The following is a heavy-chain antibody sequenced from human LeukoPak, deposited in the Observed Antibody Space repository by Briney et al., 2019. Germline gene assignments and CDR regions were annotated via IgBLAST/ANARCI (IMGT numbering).Heavy chain of an antibody. Sequence: GESLKISCQGSGYSFTRYWIGWVRQMPGKGLEWMGIIYPGDSDTRYSPSFQGQVTISDDKSISTAYLQWSSLKASDTAMYYCARVFVVVVAATPLPGVFDIWGQGTMVTVSS. D-gene: IGHD2-15*01. CDR3: ARVFVVVVAATPLPGVFDI. J-gene: IGHJ3*02. CDR1: GYSFTRYW. V-gene: IGHV5-51*01. CDR2: IYPGDSDT.